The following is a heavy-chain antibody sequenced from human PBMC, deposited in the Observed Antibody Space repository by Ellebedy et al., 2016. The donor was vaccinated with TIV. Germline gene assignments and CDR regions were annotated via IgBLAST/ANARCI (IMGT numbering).Heavy chain of an antibody. Sequence: SVKVSCXASGGTFSSYAISWVRQAPGQGLEWMGGIIPIFGTANYAQKFQGRVTITADESTSTAYMELSSLRSEDTAVYYCARGPREQWLGGSGMDVWGQGTTVTVSS. V-gene: IGHV1-69*13. CDR1: GGTFSSYA. CDR2: IIPIFGTA. D-gene: IGHD6-19*01. J-gene: IGHJ6*02. CDR3: ARGPREQWLGGSGMDV.